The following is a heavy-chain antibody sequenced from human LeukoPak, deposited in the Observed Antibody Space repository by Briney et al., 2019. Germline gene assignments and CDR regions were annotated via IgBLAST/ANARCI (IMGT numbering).Heavy chain of an antibody. V-gene: IGHV1-46*01. Sequence: ASVKVSCKASGYTFTSYGISWVRQAPGQGLEWMGIINPSGGSTSYAQKFQGRVTMTRDTSTSTVYMELSSLRSEDTAVYYCARENIAAAGVDPWGQGTLVTVSS. CDR3: ARENIAAAGVDP. CDR2: INPSGGST. CDR1: GYTFTSYG. D-gene: IGHD6-13*01. J-gene: IGHJ5*02.